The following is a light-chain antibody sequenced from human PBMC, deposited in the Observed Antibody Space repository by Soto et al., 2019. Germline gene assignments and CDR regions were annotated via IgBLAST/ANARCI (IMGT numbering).Light chain of an antibody. CDR3: QQCNNWPLT. CDR1: QSVSTC. CDR2: DAS. Sequence: EIVLTQSPATLSLSPGERATLSCRASQSVSTCLAWYQRKPGQAPRLLIYDASNRATGIPARFSGSGSGTDFTLTVSNLESEDFAVYYCQQCNNWPLTFGGGTKVEIK. J-gene: IGKJ4*01. V-gene: IGKV3-11*01.